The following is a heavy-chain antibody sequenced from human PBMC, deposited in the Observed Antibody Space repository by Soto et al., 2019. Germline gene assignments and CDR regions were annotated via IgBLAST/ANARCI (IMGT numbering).Heavy chain of an antibody. V-gene: IGHV1-69*01. Sequence: QAQLVQSGAEVKKPGSSVKVSCKASRDTFSTSGFSWVRQAPGEGLEWMGGIIPIFGTANYAQNFQGRVTITADESTGTVYMDLSSLRSEDTAVYYCARSGYSYGPTFDWVQGTLVTVSS. J-gene: IGHJ4*02. D-gene: IGHD5-18*01. CDR3: ARSGYSYGPTFD. CDR1: RDTFSTSG. CDR2: IIPIFGTA.